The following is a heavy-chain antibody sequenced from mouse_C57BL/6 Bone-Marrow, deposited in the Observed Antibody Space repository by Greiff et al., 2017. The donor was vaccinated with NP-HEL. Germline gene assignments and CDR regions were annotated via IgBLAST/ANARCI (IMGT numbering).Heavy chain of an antibody. Sequence: QVQLQQSGAELARPGASVKLSCKASGYTFTSYGICWVKQRTGQGLEWIGEIYPRSGNTYYNEKFKGKATLTADKSSSTAYMELRSLTSEDSAVYFCARYYYGSSYGYYFDYWGQGTTLTVSS. CDR1: GYTFTSYG. J-gene: IGHJ2*01. CDR2: IYPRSGNT. CDR3: ARYYYGSSYGYYFDY. V-gene: IGHV1-81*01. D-gene: IGHD1-1*01.